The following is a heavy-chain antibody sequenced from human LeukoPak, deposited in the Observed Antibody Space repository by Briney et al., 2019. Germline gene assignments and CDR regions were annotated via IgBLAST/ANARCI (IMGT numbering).Heavy chain of an antibody. CDR2: IIPIFGTA. Sequence: SVKVSCKASGYTFTSYGISWVRQAPGQGLEWMGGIIPIFGTANYAQKFQGRVTITADESTSTAYMELSSLRSEDTAVYYCARATPSFGRNIEKYFDYWGQGTLVTVSS. J-gene: IGHJ4*02. CDR3: ARATPSFGRNIEKYFDY. CDR1: GYTFTSYG. V-gene: IGHV1-69*13. D-gene: IGHD1-26*01.